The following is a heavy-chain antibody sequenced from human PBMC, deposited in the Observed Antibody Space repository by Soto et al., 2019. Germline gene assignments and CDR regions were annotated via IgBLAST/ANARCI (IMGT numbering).Heavy chain of an antibody. CDR2: ISGSGGST. V-gene: IGHV3-23*01. CDR1: GFTFSSYA. CDR3: AKDCSSTSCYDY. D-gene: IGHD2-2*01. Sequence: PGGSLRLSCAASGFTFSSYAMSWVRQAPGKGLEWVSAISGSGGSTYYADSVKGRFTISRDNSKDTLYLQMNSLRAEDTAVYYCAKDCSSTSCYDYWGQGTLVTVSS. J-gene: IGHJ4*02.